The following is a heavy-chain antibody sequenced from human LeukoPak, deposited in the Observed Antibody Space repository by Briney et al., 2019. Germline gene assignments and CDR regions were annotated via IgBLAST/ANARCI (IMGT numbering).Heavy chain of an antibody. Sequence: GGSLRLSCAASGFTFSSYSMNWVRQAPEKGLEWVSSISSSSSYIYYADSVKGRFTISRDNAKNSLYLQMNSLRAEDTAVYYCARGGGGYCSSTSCYRGDYWGQGTLVTVSS. CDR3: ARGGGGYCSSTSCYRGDY. D-gene: IGHD2-2*02. CDR2: ISSSSSYI. J-gene: IGHJ4*02. CDR1: GFTFSSYS. V-gene: IGHV3-21*01.